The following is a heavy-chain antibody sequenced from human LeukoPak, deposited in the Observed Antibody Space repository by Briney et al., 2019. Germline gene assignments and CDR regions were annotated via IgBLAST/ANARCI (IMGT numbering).Heavy chain of an antibody. V-gene: IGHV1-2*02. CDR2: INPNSGGT. CDR3: ARGTHTAMVLGY. Sequence: ASVKVSCKASGYTFTGYYMYWVRQAPGQGLEWMGWINPNSGGTNYAQKFQGRVTMTRDTSISTAYMELSRLRSDDTAVYYCARGTHTAMVLGYWGQGTLVTVSS. CDR1: GYTFTGYY. D-gene: IGHD5-18*01. J-gene: IGHJ4*02.